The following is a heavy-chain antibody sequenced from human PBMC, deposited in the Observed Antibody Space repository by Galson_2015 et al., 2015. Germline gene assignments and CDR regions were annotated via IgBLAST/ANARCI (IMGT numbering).Heavy chain of an antibody. V-gene: IGHV1-69*13. D-gene: IGHD4-11*01. CDR2: IIPIFGTA. CDR1: GGTFSSYA. J-gene: IGHJ5*02. Sequence: SVKVSCKASGGTFSSYAISWVRQAPGQGLEWMGGIIPIFGTANYAQKFQGRVTITADESTSTAYMELSSLRSEDTAVYYCARDQGDYINNWFDPSGQRTLLTVSS. CDR3: ARDQGDYINNWFDP.